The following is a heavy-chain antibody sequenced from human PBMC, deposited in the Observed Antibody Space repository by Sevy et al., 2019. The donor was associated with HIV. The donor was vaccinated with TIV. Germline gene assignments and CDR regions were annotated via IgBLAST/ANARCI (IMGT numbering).Heavy chain of an antibody. D-gene: IGHD3-3*01. CDR2: INHSGST. CDR3: ARGRGYDFWSGYYRGNWFDP. Sequence: SETLSLTCAVYGGSISGYYWSWIRQPPGKGLEWIGEINHSGSTHYNPSLKSRVTISVDTSKNQFSLKLSSVTAADTAVYYCARGRGYDFWSGYYRGNWFDPWGQGTLVTVSS. V-gene: IGHV4-34*01. J-gene: IGHJ5*02. CDR1: GGSISGYY.